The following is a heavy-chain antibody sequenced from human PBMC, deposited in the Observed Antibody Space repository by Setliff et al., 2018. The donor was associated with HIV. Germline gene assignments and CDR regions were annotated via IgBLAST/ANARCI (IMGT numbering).Heavy chain of an antibody. V-gene: IGHV4-34*01. CDR3: AREGYYYDSTKDAFDI. Sequence: ETLSLTCAVYGGSFSGYYWSWIRQPPGKGPEWIGEINHSGSTNYNPSLKSRVTISVDTSKNQFSLKLSSVTAADTAVYYCAREGYYYDSTKDAFDIWGQGTMVTVSS. D-gene: IGHD3-22*01. J-gene: IGHJ3*02. CDR1: GGSFSGYY. CDR2: INHSGST.